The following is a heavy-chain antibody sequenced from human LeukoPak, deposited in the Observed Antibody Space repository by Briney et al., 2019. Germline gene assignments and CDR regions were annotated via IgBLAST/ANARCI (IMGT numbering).Heavy chain of an antibody. CDR2: IYTSGST. CDR3: AREGSAYGMDV. CDR1: GGSISSGSYY. J-gene: IGHJ6*02. V-gene: IGHV4-61*02. Sequence: PSQTLSLTCTVSGGSISSGSYYWSWIRQPAGKGLEWIGRIYTSGSTNYNPSLKSRVTISLDTSKNQVSLNLSSVTAADTAVYYCAREGSAYGMDVWGQGTTVTVSS. D-gene: IGHD2-15*01.